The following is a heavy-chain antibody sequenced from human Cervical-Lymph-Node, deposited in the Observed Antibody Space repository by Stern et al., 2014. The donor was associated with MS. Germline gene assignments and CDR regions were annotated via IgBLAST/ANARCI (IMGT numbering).Heavy chain of an antibody. J-gene: IGHJ5*02. CDR3: AGDKAPVGANWFDP. CDR2: IREDGRDQ. V-gene: IGHV3-7*01. CDR1: GFTFSAYW. D-gene: IGHD4/OR15-4a*01. Sequence: EVQLVESGGGLVQPGGSLRLSCAASGFTFSAYWMTWVRQAPGQRLEWVANIREDGRDQYYADSVEGRFTISRDNTRNSLYLQMNSLRAEDTAIYYCAGDKAPVGANWFDPWGQGTLVIVSS.